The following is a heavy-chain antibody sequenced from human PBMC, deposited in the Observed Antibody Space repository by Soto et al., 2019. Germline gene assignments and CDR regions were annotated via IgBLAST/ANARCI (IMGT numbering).Heavy chain of an antibody. D-gene: IGHD3-22*01. CDR3: ARSGSSGYYYGSHFRDNLFDP. V-gene: IGHV4-59*01. CDR1: GGSISSYY. CDR2: IYYRGST. J-gene: IGHJ5*02. Sequence: SETLSLTCTVSGGSISSYYWSWVRQPPGKGLGWIGYIYYRGSTNYNPSLKSRVTISVDTSKNQFSLKLSSVTAADTAVYYCARSGSSGYYYGSHFRDNLFDPWGKGTLVTVSS.